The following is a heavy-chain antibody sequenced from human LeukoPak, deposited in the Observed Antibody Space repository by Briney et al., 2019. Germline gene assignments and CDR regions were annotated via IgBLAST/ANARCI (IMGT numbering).Heavy chain of an antibody. V-gene: IGHV3-23*01. Sequence: GGSLRLSCAASGFTFSSYAMSWVRQAPGKGLEWVSTIIATGGSTYYADSVKGRFTISRDNSKNTLYLQMNSLRAEDTAVYYCAGAITIFAAGAFDIWGQGTMVTVSS. CDR1: GFTFSSYA. CDR2: IIATGGST. D-gene: IGHD3-9*01. CDR3: AGAITIFAAGAFDI. J-gene: IGHJ3*02.